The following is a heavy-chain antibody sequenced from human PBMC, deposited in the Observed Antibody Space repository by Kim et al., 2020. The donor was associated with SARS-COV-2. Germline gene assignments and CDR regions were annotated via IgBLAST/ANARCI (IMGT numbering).Heavy chain of an antibody. CDR3: AKVPTDILTGYTPYYFDY. CDR1: GFTFSSYA. Sequence: GGSLRLSCAASGFTFSSYAMSWVRQAPGKGLEWVSAISGSGGSTYYADSVKGRFTISRDNSKNTLYLQMNSLRAEDTAVYYCAKVPTDILTGYTPYYFDYWGQGTLVTVSS. D-gene: IGHD3-9*01. V-gene: IGHV3-23*01. CDR2: ISGSGGST. J-gene: IGHJ4*02.